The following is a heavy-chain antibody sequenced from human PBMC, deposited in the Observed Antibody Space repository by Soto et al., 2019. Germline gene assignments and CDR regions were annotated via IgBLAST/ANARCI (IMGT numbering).Heavy chain of an antibody. V-gene: IGHV1-69*01. CDR2: IIPLFGTT. CDR1: GDTFKNCV. CDR3: AAELGFGKLSVV. Sequence: QVQVVQSGVEVRRPGSSVKVSCKASGDTFKNCVISWVRQAPGQGLEWMGGIIPLFGTTDFAQRFQGRLTITTDESTTTAYMDLSRLRSEDTAPYYCAAELGFGKLSVVWGQGTTVIVSS. J-gene: IGHJ6*02. D-gene: IGHD3-10*01.